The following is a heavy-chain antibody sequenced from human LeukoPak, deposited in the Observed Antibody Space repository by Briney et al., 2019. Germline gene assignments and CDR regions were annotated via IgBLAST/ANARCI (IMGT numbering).Heavy chain of an antibody. CDR2: ISYDGSNK. Sequence: PGGSLRLSCAASGFTFNSYAMHWVRQAPGKGLEWVAVISYDGSNKYYADSVKGRFSISRDNSRNTLYLQMNSLRPEDTAVYYCARGPVAGPFDYWGQGTLVTVSS. CDR1: GFTFNSYA. CDR3: ARGPVAGPFDY. J-gene: IGHJ4*02. D-gene: IGHD6-19*01. V-gene: IGHV3-30-3*01.